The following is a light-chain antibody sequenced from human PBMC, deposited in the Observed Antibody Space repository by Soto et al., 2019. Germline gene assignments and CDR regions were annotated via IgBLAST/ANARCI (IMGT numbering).Light chain of an antibody. CDR3: QQYGRSPYT. J-gene: IGKJ2*01. V-gene: IGKV3-20*01. Sequence: EIVLTQSPGTLSLSPGERATLSCRASQSVSTNYLAWYQQKPGQSPRLLIYGATRRATGIPDRFSGSGSGTDFILTISRLEPEDFALYFCQQYGRSPYTFAQGTKVDIK. CDR1: QSVSTNY. CDR2: GAT.